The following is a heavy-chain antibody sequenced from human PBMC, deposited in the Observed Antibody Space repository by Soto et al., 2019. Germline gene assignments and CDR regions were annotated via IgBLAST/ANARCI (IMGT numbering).Heavy chain of an antibody. J-gene: IGHJ6*02. Sequence: GGSLRLSCAASGFTFSTYSMNWVRQAPGKGLEWVSYISSSSSSIYYADSVKGRFTISRDNAKNSLYLQMSSLRDEDTALYYCARDGYCISTSCYFLPDVWGQGTTVTVSS. D-gene: IGHD2-2*03. CDR3: ARDGYCISTSCYFLPDV. V-gene: IGHV3-48*02. CDR1: GFTFSTYS. CDR2: ISSSSSSI.